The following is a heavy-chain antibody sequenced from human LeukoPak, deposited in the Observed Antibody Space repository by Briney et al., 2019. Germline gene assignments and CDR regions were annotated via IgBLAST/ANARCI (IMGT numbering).Heavy chain of an antibody. D-gene: IGHD3-10*01. CDR2: INPNSGGT. V-gene: IGHV1-2*02. J-gene: IGHJ4*02. Sequence: ASVKVSCKASGYTFTGYYMHWVRQAPGQGLEWMGWINPNSGGTNYAQKFQGRVTMTRDTSISTAYMELSRLRSDDTAVYYCARVYYGSGSYLDYWGQGTLVTVSS. CDR1: GYTFTGYY. CDR3: ARVYYGSGSYLDY.